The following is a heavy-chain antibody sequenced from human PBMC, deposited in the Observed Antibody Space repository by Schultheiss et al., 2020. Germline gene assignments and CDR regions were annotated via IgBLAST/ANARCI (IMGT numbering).Heavy chain of an antibody. V-gene: IGHV3-23*01. CDR2: ISGSGGST. CDR3: ARFSSGRRGAFDI. D-gene: IGHD3-22*01. Sequence: GESLKISCAASGFTFSSYAMSWVRQAPGKGLEWVSAISGSGGSTYYADSVKGRFTISRDNAKNSLYLQMNSLRDEDTAVYYCARFSSGRRGAFDIWGQGTMVTVSS. J-gene: IGHJ3*02. CDR1: GFTFSSYA.